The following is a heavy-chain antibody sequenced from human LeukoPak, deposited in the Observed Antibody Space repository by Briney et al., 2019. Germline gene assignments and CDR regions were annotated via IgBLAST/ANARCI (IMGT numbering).Heavy chain of an antibody. J-gene: IGHJ3*02. D-gene: IGHD3-10*01. CDR3: ARERTMVRDDAFDI. V-gene: IGHV3-33*08. Sequence: GGSLRLSCAASGFTFSSYGMHWVRQAPGKGLEWVAVIWYDGSNKYYADSVKGRFTISRDNSKNTLYLQMNSLRAEDTAVYYCARERTMVRDDAFDIWGQGTMVTVSS. CDR1: GFTFSSYG. CDR2: IWYDGSNK.